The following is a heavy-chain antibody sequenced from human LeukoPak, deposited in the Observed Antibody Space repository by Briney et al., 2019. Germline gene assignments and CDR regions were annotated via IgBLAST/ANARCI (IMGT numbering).Heavy chain of an antibody. CDR1: GCTFTSYA. Sequence: ASVKVSCKASGCTFTSYAMHWVRQAPGQRLEWVGWINAGNGNTKYSQKFQGRVTITRDTSASTAYMELSSLRSEDTAVYYCARGDGYKGPRYFDYWGQGTLVTVSS. D-gene: IGHD5-24*01. J-gene: IGHJ4*02. CDR3: ARGDGYKGPRYFDY. CDR2: INAGNGNT. V-gene: IGHV1-3*01.